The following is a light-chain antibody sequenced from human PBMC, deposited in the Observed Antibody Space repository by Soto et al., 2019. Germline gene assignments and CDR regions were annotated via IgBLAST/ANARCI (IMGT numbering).Light chain of an antibody. CDR2: SDN. Sequence: QSVLTQPPSASGTPGQRVTISCSGSNSNIGRNTVNWYQQFPGAAPNLLIHSDNQRLSGVPDRFSGSRSGTSASLAISGLQSEDEADYYCAAWDESPNVPVFGGGTKLTVL. J-gene: IGLJ3*02. CDR1: NSNIGRNT. V-gene: IGLV1-44*01. CDR3: AAWDESPNVPV.